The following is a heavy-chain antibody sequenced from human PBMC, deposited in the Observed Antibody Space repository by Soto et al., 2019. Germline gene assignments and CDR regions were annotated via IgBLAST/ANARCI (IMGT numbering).Heavy chain of an antibody. CDR1: GGSTSSYY. CDR2: NSYSGST. D-gene: IGHD1-26*01. CDR3: ARHGGSYSFDY. J-gene: IGHJ4*02. V-gene: IGHV4-59*08. Sequence: SETLSLTCTVTGGSTSSYYWSWLRQPPGKGLEWIGYNSYSGSTDYNPSLKSRVTISVDTSKNQFSLKLSSATAADTAVYYCARHGGSYSFDYWGQGTLVTVSS.